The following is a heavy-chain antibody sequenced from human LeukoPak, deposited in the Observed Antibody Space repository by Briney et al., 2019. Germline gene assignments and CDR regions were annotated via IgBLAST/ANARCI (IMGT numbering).Heavy chain of an antibody. Sequence: GRSLRLSCAASGFTFSSYAMHWVRQAPGKGLEWVAVISYDGSNKYYADSVKGRFTISGDNSKNTLYLQMNSLRAEDTAVYYCASEPRLAAAGDWGQGTLVTVSS. J-gene: IGHJ4*02. D-gene: IGHD6-13*01. CDR2: ISYDGSNK. CDR3: ASEPRLAAAGD. V-gene: IGHV3-30-3*01. CDR1: GFTFSSYA.